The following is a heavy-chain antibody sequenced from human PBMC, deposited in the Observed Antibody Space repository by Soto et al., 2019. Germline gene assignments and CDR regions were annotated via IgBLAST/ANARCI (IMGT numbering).Heavy chain of an antibody. V-gene: IGHV3-23*01. CDR2: ISGSGGST. CDR3: AKALSIVVVTAIEPDAFDI. J-gene: IGHJ3*02. D-gene: IGHD2-21*02. Sequence: GGSLRLSCAASGFTFSSYAMSWVRQAPGKGLEWVSAISGSGGSTYYADSVKGRFTISRDNSKNTLYLQMNSLRAVDTAVYYCAKALSIVVVTAIEPDAFDIWGQGTMVTVSS. CDR1: GFTFSSYA.